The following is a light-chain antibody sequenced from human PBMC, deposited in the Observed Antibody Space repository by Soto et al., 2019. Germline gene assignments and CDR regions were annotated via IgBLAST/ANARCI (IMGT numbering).Light chain of an antibody. CDR1: QNIINN. J-gene: IGKJ1*01. CDR3: HQCNKRSWT. V-gene: IGKV3-15*01. CDR2: FAS. Sequence: EIVMPQSPGTLSVSPGERATLSYRASQNIINNLAWYQQKPGQAPRLLIFFASTRVTGIPARFSGSGSGTEFTPTINSLLSEDFAVYYCHQCNKRSWTFGQGTKV.